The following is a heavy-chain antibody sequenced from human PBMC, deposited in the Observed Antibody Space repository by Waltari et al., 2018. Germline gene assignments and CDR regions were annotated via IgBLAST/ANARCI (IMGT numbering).Heavy chain of an antibody. J-gene: IGHJ4*02. CDR3: AKRTGTSWSFFDY. CDR2: ISSGGGST. Sequence: EVQLLESGGGLVQPGGSLRLACAASGVTCSSYAMAWGRQAPGKGLEWVSSISSGGGSTYYADSVKGRFTISRDNSKNTLDLQLNSLRAEDTAIYYCAKRTGTSWSFFDYWGQGTLVTVSS. V-gene: IGHV3-23*01. D-gene: IGHD6-13*01. CDR1: GVTCSSYA.